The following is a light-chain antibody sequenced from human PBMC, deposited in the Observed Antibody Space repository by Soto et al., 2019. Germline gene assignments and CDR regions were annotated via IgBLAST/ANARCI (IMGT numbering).Light chain of an antibody. V-gene: IGKV4-1*01. CDR2: WAS. CDR1: HGIVXNSNNKNY. Sequence: DIVMARSPESLAVSXXXXSXXXXXSSHGIVXNSNNKNYLAWYQQKAGQPPKLLISWASTRESGVPDRFSGSGSGTDFTLTITNLQAEDVAVYFCHQYYNTPSWTFGQGTKVDIK. J-gene: IGKJ1*01. CDR3: HQYYNTPSWT.